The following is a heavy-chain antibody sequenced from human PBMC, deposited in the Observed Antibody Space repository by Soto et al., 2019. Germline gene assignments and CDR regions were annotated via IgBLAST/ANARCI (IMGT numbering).Heavy chain of an antibody. D-gene: IGHD3-9*01. Sequence: PGGSLRLSCAASGFTFSSYSMNWVRQAPGKGLEWVSSISSSSSYIYYADSVKGRFTISRDNAKNSLYLQMNSLRAEDTAVYYCARDRKVRYFDAMDVWGKGTTVTVSS. CDR2: ISSSSSYI. V-gene: IGHV3-21*01. CDR3: ARDRKVRYFDAMDV. CDR1: GFTFSSYS. J-gene: IGHJ6*03.